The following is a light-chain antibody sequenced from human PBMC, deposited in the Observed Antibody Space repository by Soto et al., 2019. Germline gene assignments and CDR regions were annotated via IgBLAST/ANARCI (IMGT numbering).Light chain of an antibody. Sequence: DIQMTQSPSSLSASVGDRVTITCQASQDVSNYLNWYQHKPGKAPKLLIYDASVLETGVPSRFSGFSSGTEFTLTISSLQPDDFATYFCQQYNSYSPEGLTFGGGTKVDIK. CDR3: QQYNSYSPEGLT. V-gene: IGKV1-33*01. CDR1: QDVSNY. CDR2: DAS. J-gene: IGKJ4*01.